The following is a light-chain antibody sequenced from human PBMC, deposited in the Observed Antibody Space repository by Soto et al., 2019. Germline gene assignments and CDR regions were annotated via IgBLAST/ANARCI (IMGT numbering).Light chain of an antibody. CDR1: QGIRND. CDR2: AAS. V-gene: IGKV1-39*01. Sequence: DVQVTQTPSSLSASVGDRVTITCRASQGIRNDLGWYQQKPGKAPNLLISAASTLQSGVPSRFSGSGSGTDFTLTISSLQPEDFATYYCQQSYSTLITFGQGTRLEIK. J-gene: IGKJ5*01. CDR3: QQSYSTLIT.